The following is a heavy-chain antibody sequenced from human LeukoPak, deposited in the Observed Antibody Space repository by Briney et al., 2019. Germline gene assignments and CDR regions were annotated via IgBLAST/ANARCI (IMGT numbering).Heavy chain of an antibody. V-gene: IGHV4-38-2*02. J-gene: IGHJ4*02. CDR2: FYQSGNT. D-gene: IGHD3-16*01. CDR3: ASYDYVWGFDY. CDR1: GYSISSGYY. Sequence: SETLSLTCTVSGYSISSGYYWGWLRQPPGKGLEWIGSFYQSGNTYYNPSLKSRVTISVDTSKNQFSLKLSSVTAADTAVYYCASYDYVWGFDYWGQGTLVTVSS.